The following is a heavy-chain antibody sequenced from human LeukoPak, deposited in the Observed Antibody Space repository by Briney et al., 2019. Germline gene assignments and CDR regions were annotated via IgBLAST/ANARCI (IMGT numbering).Heavy chain of an antibody. Sequence: PGGSLRLSCAASGFTFSSYATSWVRQAPGKGLEYVSAISSNGGSTYYADSVKGRFTISRDNSKNTLYLQMSSLRAEDTAVYYCVKDGTVTTTSLFDYWGQGTLVTVSS. CDR3: VKDGTVTTTSLFDY. D-gene: IGHD4-17*01. CDR2: ISSNGGST. CDR1: GFTFSSYA. J-gene: IGHJ4*02. V-gene: IGHV3-64D*06.